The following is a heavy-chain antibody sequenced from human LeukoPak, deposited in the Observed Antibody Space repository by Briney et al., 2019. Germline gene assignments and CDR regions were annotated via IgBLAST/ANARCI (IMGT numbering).Heavy chain of an antibody. CDR3: AKPQVTANWYYFHY. J-gene: IGHJ4*02. CDR2: IWYDGSNK. V-gene: IGHV3-30*02. Sequence: PGGSLRLSCAASGFTFSSYGMHWVRQAPGEGLEWVSLIWYDGSNKFYADSVKGRFTISRDGSKNTLYLQMNSLRPDDTAVYFCAKPQVTANWYYFHYWGQGTLVTVSS. D-gene: IGHD2-21*02. CDR1: GFTFSSYG.